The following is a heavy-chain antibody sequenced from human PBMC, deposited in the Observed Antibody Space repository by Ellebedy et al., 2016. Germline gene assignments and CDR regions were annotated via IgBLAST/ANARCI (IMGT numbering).Heavy chain of an antibody. V-gene: IGHV1-69*04. CDR2: IIPILGIA. CDR1: GGTFSSYV. D-gene: IGHD4-17*01. CDR3: ARGLTTVTTVLGFDI. J-gene: IGHJ3*02. Sequence: SVKVSXXASGGTFSSYVISWVRQAPGQGLEWMGRIIPILGIANYAQKFQGRVTITADKSTSTAYMELSSLRSEDTAVYYCARGLTTVTTVLGFDIWGQGTMVTVSS.